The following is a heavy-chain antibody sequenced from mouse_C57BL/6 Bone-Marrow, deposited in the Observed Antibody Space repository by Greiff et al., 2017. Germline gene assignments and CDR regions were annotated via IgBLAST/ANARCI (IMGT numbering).Heavy chain of an antibody. CDR2: INPNNGGT. CDR1: GYTFTDYY. D-gene: IGHD1-1*01. V-gene: IGHV1-26*01. J-gene: IGHJ1*03. Sequence: EVQLPHSGPELVTPGASVKISCKASGYTFTDYYMNWVKQSHGKSLEWIGDINPNNGGTSYNQKFKGKATLTVDKSSSTAYMELRSLTSEDSAVYYCARRDYYGSSPWYFDVWGTGTTVTVSS. CDR3: ARRDYYGSSPWYFDV.